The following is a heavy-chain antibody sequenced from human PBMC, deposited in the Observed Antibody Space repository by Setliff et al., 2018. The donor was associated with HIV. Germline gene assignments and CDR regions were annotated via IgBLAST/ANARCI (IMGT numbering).Heavy chain of an antibody. J-gene: IGHJ6*02. V-gene: IGHV1-2*02. Sequence: ASVKVSCKASGYTFTGYYMHWVRQAPGQGLEWMGWINPNSGGTNYAQKFQGRVTMTRDTSISTAYMELSRLRSDDTAVYYCAGDLDIEVVVAATEYGMDVWGQGTTVTGSS. CDR2: INPNSGGT. D-gene: IGHD2-15*01. CDR1: GYTFTGYY. CDR3: AGDLDIEVVVAATEYGMDV.